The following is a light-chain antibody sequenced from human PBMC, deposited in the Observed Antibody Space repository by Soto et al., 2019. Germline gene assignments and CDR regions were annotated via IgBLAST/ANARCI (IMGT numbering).Light chain of an antibody. CDR2: AAS. V-gene: IGKV3-20*01. Sequence: EIVLTQSPRTLSLSPGETATLSCRASQTGDSRYLAWYQQKRGQAPRLLIYAASSRATGVPDRFSGSGSGTDFTLTIRRLEPEDFAVYYCQQYDSTVWTFGQGTKVDIK. CDR1: QTGDSRY. J-gene: IGKJ1*01. CDR3: QQYDSTVWT.